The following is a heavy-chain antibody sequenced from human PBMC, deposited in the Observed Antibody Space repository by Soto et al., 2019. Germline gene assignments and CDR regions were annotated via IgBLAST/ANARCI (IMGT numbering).Heavy chain of an antibody. J-gene: IGHJ4*01. V-gene: IGHV4-38-2*01. Sequence: SETLSLTCPVSGSSISSGSHWVSLRQTPGKAPEWIASIYHGGTTFYNPSVKSRVTVSVDKSNTQFSLKLRAVPAADTAVYYCPEAHVMVVSGSTFDYWRHGTLVTVPS. D-gene: IGHD6-19*01. CDR1: GSSISSGSH. CDR3: PEAHVMVVSGSTFDY. CDR2: IYHGGTT.